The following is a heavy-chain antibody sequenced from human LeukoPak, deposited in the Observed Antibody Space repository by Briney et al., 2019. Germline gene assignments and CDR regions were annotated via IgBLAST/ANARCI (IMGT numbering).Heavy chain of an antibody. CDR3: TARVVSTNDF. CDR1: GFKFSDAY. Sequence: GGSLRLSCLGSGFKFSDAYMNWVRQAPGKGLEWVGRVKTKRDGGKTDDAAPVNGRFTISRDDSKNAVYLQMNSLKIEDTAVYYCTARVVSTNDFWGQGTLVTVSS. V-gene: IGHV3-15*01. D-gene: IGHD2-21*01. J-gene: IGHJ4*02. CDR2: VKTKRDGGKT.